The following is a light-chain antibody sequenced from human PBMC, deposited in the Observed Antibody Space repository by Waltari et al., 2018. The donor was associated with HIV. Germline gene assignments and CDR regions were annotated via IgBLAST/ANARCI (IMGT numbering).Light chain of an antibody. CDR3: AAWDDSLGGVV. V-gene: IGLV1-44*01. CDR1: SSNIGSNT. CDR2: SNN. Sequence: QSVLTQPPSASGTPGQRVTISCSGSSSNIGSNTVNWYQQLPGTAPKVLLYSNNPRPSGIPDRFSGSKSVTSASLAISGLQSEDEADYYCAAWDDSLGGVVFGGGTKLTVL. J-gene: IGLJ3*02.